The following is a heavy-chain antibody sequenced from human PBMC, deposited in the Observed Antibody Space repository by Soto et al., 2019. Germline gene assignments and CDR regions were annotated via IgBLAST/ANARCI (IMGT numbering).Heavy chain of an antibody. CDR3: ARGDSTDCSNGVCSFFYNHVMDV. Sequence: ASVKVSCKASGYSFTDYHIHWVRQAPGQGLEWLGRINPKSGGTSTAQKFQGWVTMTTDTSISTASMELTRLTSDDTAIYYCARGDSTDCSNGVCSFFYNHVMDVWGQGTTVPVSS. V-gene: IGHV1-2*04. D-gene: IGHD2-8*01. J-gene: IGHJ6*02. CDR1: GYSFTDYH. CDR2: INPKSGGT.